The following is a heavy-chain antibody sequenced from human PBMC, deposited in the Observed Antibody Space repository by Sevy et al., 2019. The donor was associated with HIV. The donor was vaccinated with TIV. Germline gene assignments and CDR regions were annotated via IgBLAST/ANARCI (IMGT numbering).Heavy chain of an antibody. J-gene: IGHJ4*02. CDR3: TRVCRGTEDDY. CDR1: GFTFSNYW. V-gene: IGHV3-7*01. CDR2: INPGGTEE. Sequence: GGSLRLSCVASGFTFSNYWMNWVRQAPGKGLEWVAKINPGGTEEFYADSVKGRFIISRDNAKNSLYLQMNSLRAEDTAGYYSTRVCRGTEDDYWGQGTLVTVSS. D-gene: IGHD2-15*01.